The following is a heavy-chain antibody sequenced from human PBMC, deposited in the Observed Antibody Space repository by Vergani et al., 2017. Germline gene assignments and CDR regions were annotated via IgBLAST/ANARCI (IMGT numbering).Heavy chain of an antibody. D-gene: IGHD2-2*01. V-gene: IGHV4-34*01. CDR3: ARVLPEVPAAYFDY. CDR1: GGSFSGYY. CDR2: IYHSGST. J-gene: IGHJ4*02. Sequence: QVQLQQWGAGPLKPSETLSLTCAVYGGSFSGYYWSWIRQPPGKGLEWIGSIYHSGSTYYNPSLKSRVTISVDTSKNQFSLKLSSVTAADTAVYYCARVLPEVPAAYFDYWGQGTLVTVSS.